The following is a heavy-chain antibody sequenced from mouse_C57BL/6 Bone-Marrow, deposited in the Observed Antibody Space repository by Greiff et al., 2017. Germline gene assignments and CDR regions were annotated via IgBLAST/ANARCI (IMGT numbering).Heavy chain of an antibody. CDR3: TVSDYDPDY. D-gene: IGHD2-4*01. Sequence: VQLQQSGAELVRPGASVKLSCTASGFTFKDYYMHWVKQRPEQGLEWIGWIDPEDGDTEYASKFQGKATITADTSSNTAYLQLSSLTSEDTAVYYCTVSDYDPDYWGQGTTLTVSS. J-gene: IGHJ2*01. CDR2: IDPEDGDT. V-gene: IGHV14-4*01. CDR1: GFTFKDYY.